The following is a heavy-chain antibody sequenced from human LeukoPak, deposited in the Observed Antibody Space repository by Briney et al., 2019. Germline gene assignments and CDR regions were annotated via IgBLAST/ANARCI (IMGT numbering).Heavy chain of an antibody. V-gene: IGHV1-69*13. CDR2: IIPIFGTA. Sequence: ASVKVSCKASGGTFSSYAISWVRQAPGQGLEWMGGIIPIFGTANYAQKFQGRVTITADESTSTAYMELSSLRSEDTAVYYCARAPDWNDGFDPWGQGTLVTVSS. J-gene: IGHJ5*02. CDR3: ARAPDWNDGFDP. D-gene: IGHD1-1*01. CDR1: GGTFSSYA.